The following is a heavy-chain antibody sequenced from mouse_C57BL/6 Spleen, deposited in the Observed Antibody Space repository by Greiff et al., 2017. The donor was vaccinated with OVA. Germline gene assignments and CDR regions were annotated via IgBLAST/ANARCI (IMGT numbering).Heavy chain of an antibody. V-gene: IGHV5-16*01. D-gene: IGHD1-1*01. CDR2: INYDGSST. J-gene: IGHJ1*03. CDR1: GFTFSDYY. CDR3: ARVVYYYCSPGYFDV. Sequence: EVHLVESEGGLVQPGSSMKLSCTASGFTFSDYYMAWVRQVPEKGLEWVANINYDGSSTYYLDSLKSRFIISRDNAKNILYLQMSSLKSEDTATYYCARVVYYYCSPGYFDVWGTGTTVTVSS.